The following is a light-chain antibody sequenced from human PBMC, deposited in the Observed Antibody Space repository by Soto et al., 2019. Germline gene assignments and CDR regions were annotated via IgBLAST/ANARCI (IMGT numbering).Light chain of an antibody. CDR2: SNN. V-gene: IGLV1-44*01. Sequence: QSVLTQPPSASGTPGQRVTISCSGSSSNIGSDIVNWYQQLPGTAPELLIYSNNQRPSGVPDRFSGSKSGTSASLAISGLQSDDEAVYYCAAWDVSLNGWVFGGGTKVTVL. J-gene: IGLJ3*02. CDR3: AAWDVSLNGWV. CDR1: SSNIGSDI.